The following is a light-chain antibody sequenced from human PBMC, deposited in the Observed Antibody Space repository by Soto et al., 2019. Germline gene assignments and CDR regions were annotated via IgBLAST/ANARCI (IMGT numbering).Light chain of an antibody. V-gene: IGKV3-20*01. CDR2: GAS. Sequence: EIVLTQSPGTLSLSPGERATLSCRASQSVSSSYLAWYQQKPGQAPRLLIYGASSRATGIPDRFSGSGSGTDFTLTISRLEPEDFAVYYCQQYRSSLPWTFGQGTKVDIK. CDR1: QSVSSSY. J-gene: IGKJ1*01. CDR3: QQYRSSLPWT.